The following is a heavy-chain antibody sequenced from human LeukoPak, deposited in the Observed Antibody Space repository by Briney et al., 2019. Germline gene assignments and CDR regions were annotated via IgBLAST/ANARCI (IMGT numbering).Heavy chain of an antibody. J-gene: IGHJ6*02. CDR3: ARVGYYGSGSYYYGMDV. Sequence: SVKVSCKASGYTFTSYAMHWVRQAPGQGLEWMGGIIPILGTANYAQKFQGRVTITADESTSTAYMELSSLRSEDTAVYYCARVGYYGSGSYYYGMDVWGQGTTVTVSS. CDR1: GYTFTSYA. D-gene: IGHD3-10*01. CDR2: IIPILGTA. V-gene: IGHV1-69*13.